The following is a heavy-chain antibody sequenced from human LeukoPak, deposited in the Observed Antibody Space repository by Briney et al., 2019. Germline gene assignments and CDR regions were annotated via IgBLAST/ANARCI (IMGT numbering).Heavy chain of an antibody. D-gene: IGHD6-13*01. J-gene: IGHJ4*02. CDR3: ARAPGGLPTAAGPYFDC. CDR1: GFTFDDYA. V-gene: IGHV3-9*01. Sequence: PGGSLRLSCAASGFTFDDYAMHWVRQAPGKGLEWVSGISWNSCSIGYADSVKGRFTISSDNSKNTLSLQMNSLRAEDTAVYYCARAPGGLPTAAGPYFDCWGQGTLVTVSS. CDR2: ISWNSCSI.